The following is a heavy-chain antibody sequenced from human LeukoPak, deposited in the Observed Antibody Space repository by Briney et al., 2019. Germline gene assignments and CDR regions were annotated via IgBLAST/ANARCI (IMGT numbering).Heavy chain of an antibody. CDR3: TSHAAFDP. CDR2: IKSKNVGGTT. CDR1: GFTFNNAW. V-gene: IGHV3-15*01. J-gene: IGHJ5*02. Sequence: GGSLRLSCAASGFTFNNAWMNWVRQAPGKGLEWVGRIKSKNVGGTTDYAAPVKGRFTISRDDSKNTVYLQMNSLEIEDTAVYYCTSHAAFDPWGQGTLVTVSS.